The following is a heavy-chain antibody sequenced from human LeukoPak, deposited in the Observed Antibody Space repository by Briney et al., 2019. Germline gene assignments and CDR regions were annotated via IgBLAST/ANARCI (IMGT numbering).Heavy chain of an antibody. CDR3: AKTRYNWNYWFDP. CDR1: GFTFSSYA. D-gene: IGHD1-7*01. CDR2: ISGSGGST. V-gene: IGHV3-23*01. J-gene: IGHJ5*02. Sequence: GGSLRLSCAASGFTFSSYAMTWVRQAPGKGLEWVSAISGSGGSTYYADSVKGRFTISRDNSKNTLYVQMNSLRAEDTAVYYCAKTRYNWNYWFDPWGQGALVTVSS.